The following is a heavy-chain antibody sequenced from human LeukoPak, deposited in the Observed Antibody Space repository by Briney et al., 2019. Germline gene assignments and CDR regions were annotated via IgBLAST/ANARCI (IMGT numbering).Heavy chain of an antibody. CDR2: INHSGST. Sequence: SETLSLTCTVSGGSISSGGYYWSWIRQHPGKGLEWIGEINHSGSTNYNPSLKSRVTISVDTSKNQFSLKLSSVTAADTAVYYCARHAYYYDSSGYLHDAFDIWGQGTMVTVSS. D-gene: IGHD3-22*01. V-gene: IGHV4-39*01. CDR1: GGSISSGGYY. CDR3: ARHAYYYDSSGYLHDAFDI. J-gene: IGHJ3*02.